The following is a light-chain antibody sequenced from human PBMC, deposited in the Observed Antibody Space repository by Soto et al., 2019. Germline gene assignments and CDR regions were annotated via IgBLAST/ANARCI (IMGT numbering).Light chain of an antibody. Sequence: QSALTQPASVSGSPGQSITISCTGTSSDIGDYTHVSWYQQHPGKAPKLIIYEVSDRPSGVSNRVSGSKSGNTAYLTISGLQTEDEADYYCCSYTSISTSAVFGGGTKVTVL. CDR3: CSYTSISTSAV. V-gene: IGLV2-14*01. CDR2: EVS. J-gene: IGLJ2*01. CDR1: SSDIGDYTH.